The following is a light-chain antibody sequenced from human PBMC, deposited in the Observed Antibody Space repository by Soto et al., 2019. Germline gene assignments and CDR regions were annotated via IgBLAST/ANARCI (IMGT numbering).Light chain of an antibody. Sequence: EIVSTQSPGALSLSPGDRATLSCRASQSVSSSYLAWYQQRPGQAPRLLIYGTSSRATGIPDRFSGSGSGTDFTLTISRLEPEDFAVYYCQQYGSPITFGQGTRLEIK. CDR2: GTS. V-gene: IGKV3-20*01. CDR1: QSVSSSY. J-gene: IGKJ5*01. CDR3: QQYGSPIT.